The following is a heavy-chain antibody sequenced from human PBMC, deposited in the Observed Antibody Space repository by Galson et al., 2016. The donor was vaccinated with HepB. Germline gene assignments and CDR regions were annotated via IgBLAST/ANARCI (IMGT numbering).Heavy chain of an antibody. Sequence: LRLSCAASGFAFSSHWMHWVRQDLEKGLVWVSRINSDGTISNYADSVKGRFTISRDNAKNTLYLQMNSLRAEDTAVYFCVRDHSVVPTTAYNWFDPWGQGTLVTVSS. CDR2: INSDGTIS. CDR1: GFAFSSHW. CDR3: VRDHSVVPTTAYNWFDP. V-gene: IGHV3-74*01. J-gene: IGHJ5*02. D-gene: IGHD4-23*01.